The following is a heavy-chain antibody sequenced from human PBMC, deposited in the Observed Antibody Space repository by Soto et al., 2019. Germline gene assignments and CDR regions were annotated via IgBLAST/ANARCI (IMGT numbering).Heavy chain of an antibody. J-gene: IGHJ3*02. V-gene: IGHV1-18*01. CDR2: ISPYNGNT. CDR1: GYTFTSSA. Sequence: ASVKVSCKASGYTFTSSAISWVRQAPGQGLEWMGWISPYNGNTHFAQKFQGRVTMATDTSTSTAYMELRSLISDDTAVYYCARDPQFSGSLSGGGDAFDIWGQGTMVTVSS. D-gene: IGHD1-26*01. CDR3: ARDPQFSGSLSGGGDAFDI.